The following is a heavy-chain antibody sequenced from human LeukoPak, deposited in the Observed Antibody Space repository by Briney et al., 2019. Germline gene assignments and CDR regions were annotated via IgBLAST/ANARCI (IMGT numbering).Heavy chain of an antibody. CDR2: IYYSGST. CDR3: ARHNLYDFWSGYPQGSLFDY. D-gene: IGHD3-3*01. Sequence: SETLSLTCTVSGGSISSSSYYWGWIRQPPGKGLEWIGSIYYSGSTYYNPSLKSRVTISVDTSKNQFSLKLSSVTAADTAVYYCARHNLYDFWSGYPQGSLFDYWGQGTLVTVSS. V-gene: IGHV4-39*01. J-gene: IGHJ4*02. CDR1: GGSISSSSYY.